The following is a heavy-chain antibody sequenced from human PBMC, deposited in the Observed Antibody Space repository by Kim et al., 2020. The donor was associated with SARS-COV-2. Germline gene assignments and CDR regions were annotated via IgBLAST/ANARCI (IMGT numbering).Heavy chain of an antibody. CDR3: ARDRGSIGIHQYYYYGMDV. CDR1: GYTFTSYY. D-gene: IGHD5-18*01. V-gene: IGHV1-46*01. CDR2: INPSGGST. Sequence: ASVKVSCKASGYTFTSYYMHWVRQAPGQGLEWMGIINPSGGSTSYAQKFQGRVTMTRDTSTSTVYMELSSLRSEDTAVYYCARDRGSIGIHQYYYYGMDVWGQGTTVTVSS. J-gene: IGHJ6*02.